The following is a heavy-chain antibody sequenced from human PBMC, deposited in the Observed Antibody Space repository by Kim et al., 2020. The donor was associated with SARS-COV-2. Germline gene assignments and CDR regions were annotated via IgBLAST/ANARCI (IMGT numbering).Heavy chain of an antibody. CDR1: GYTFTSNA. CDR3: ARDLGAGAFDY. D-gene: IGHD7-27*01. Sequence: ASVKVSCKASGYTFTSNAMHWVRQAPGQRLEWMGGINAGNGNTKYSQKFQGRVTITRDTSARIAYMELSSLRSEDTAVYYCARDLGAGAFDYWGQGTLVTVS. J-gene: IGHJ4*02. CDR2: INAGNGNT. V-gene: IGHV1-3*01.